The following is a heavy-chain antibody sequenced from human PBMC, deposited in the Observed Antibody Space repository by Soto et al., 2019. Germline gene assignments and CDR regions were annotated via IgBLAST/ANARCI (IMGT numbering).Heavy chain of an antibody. V-gene: IGHV1-24*01. CDR2: FDPEDGET. Sequence: ASVKVSCKVSGYTLTELSMHWVRQAPGKGLEWMGGFDPEDGETIYAQKFQGRVTMTEDTSTDTAYMELSSLRSEDTAVYYCATDYTLWFGEPQRPNVNWFDPSGQGTLVTVSS. D-gene: IGHD3-10*01. CDR3: ATDYTLWFGEPQRPNVNWFDP. J-gene: IGHJ5*02. CDR1: GYTLTELS.